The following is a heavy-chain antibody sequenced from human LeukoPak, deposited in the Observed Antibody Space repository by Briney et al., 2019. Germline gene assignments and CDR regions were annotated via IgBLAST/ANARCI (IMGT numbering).Heavy chain of an antibody. Sequence: GGSLRLSCAASGFTFSNYWMHWVRQAPGKGLVWVPRINSDGSRTTHADSVKGRFAISRDNAKNTLYLELNSLRGEDTAVYYCARDGNFGDFEGWFDSWGQGTLVTVSS. J-gene: IGHJ5*01. CDR1: GFTFSNYW. D-gene: IGHD4-17*01. CDR2: INSDGSRT. V-gene: IGHV3-74*01. CDR3: ARDGNFGDFEGWFDS.